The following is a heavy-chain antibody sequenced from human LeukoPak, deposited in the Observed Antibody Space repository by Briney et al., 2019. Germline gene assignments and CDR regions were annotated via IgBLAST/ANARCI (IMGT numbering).Heavy chain of an antibody. J-gene: IGHJ6*03. V-gene: IGHV1-69*05. CDR2: IIPIFGTA. CDR1: GGTFSSYA. Sequence: ASVKVSCKASGGTFSSYAISWVRQAPGQGLEWMGGIIPIFGTANYAQKLQGRVTMTTDTSTSTAYMELRSLRSDDTAVYYCAKSYYYYMDVWGKGTTVTVSS. CDR3: AKSYYYYMDV.